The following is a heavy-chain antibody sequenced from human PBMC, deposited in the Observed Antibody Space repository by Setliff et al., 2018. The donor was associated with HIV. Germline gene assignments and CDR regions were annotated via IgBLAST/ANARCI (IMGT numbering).Heavy chain of an antibody. CDR3: ARATTTPIAGMLAPPPDY. J-gene: IGHJ4*02. Sequence: SETLSLTCTVSGGSISNYYWSWIRQPPGKELEWIGYIYYSGSPNYNPSLKSRVTTSVDTSKNQFSLNLSSVTAADTAVYYCARATTTPIAGMLAPPPDYWGQGTLVTVSS. CDR1: GGSISNYY. V-gene: IGHV4-59*01. D-gene: IGHD6-13*01. CDR2: IYYSGSP.